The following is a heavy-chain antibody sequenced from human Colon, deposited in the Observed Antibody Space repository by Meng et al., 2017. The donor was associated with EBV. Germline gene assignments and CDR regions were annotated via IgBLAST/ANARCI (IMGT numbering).Heavy chain of an antibody. V-gene: IGHV4-34*01. CDR1: GASFSGYY. D-gene: IGHD5-24*01. CDR2: VNPSGST. J-gene: IGHJ4*02. CDR3: ARVGGLDGYRLGGDY. Sequence: QVQVQQWGAGLLKPWETLSLTFGVYGASFSGYYWCWIRQPPGKGLEWIGEVNPSGSTNYSPSLKSRVTISVDTSKNQFSLRLNSVTAADTAVYYCARVGGLDGYRLGGDYWGQGALVTVSS.